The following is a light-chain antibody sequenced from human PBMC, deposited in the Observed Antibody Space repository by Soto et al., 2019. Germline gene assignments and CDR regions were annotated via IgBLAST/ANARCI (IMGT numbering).Light chain of an antibody. CDR3: QQYNNWPRT. CDR1: QSVSSY. V-gene: IGKV3-15*01. J-gene: IGKJ1*01. Sequence: EIVLTQSPATLSLSPGERATLSCRASQSVSSYLAWYQQKPGRAPRLLIYGASTRATGIPVRLSGSGSGTEFTLTISSLQSEDFAVYYCQQYNNWPRTFGQGTKGDIK. CDR2: GAS.